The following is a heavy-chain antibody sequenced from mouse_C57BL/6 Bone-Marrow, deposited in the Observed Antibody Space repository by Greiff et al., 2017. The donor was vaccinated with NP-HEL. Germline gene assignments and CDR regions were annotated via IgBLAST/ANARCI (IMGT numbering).Heavy chain of an antibody. J-gene: IGHJ1*03. Sequence: VQVVESGPELVKPGASVKLSCKASGYTFTSYDINWVKQRPGQGLEWIGWIYPRDGSTKYNEKFKGKATLTVDTSSSTAYMELHSLTSEDSAVYFCARSGYYYGSSPWYFDVWGTGTTVTVSS. CDR2: IYPRDGST. CDR3: ARSGYYYGSSPWYFDV. V-gene: IGHV1-85*01. CDR1: GYTFTSYD. D-gene: IGHD1-1*01.